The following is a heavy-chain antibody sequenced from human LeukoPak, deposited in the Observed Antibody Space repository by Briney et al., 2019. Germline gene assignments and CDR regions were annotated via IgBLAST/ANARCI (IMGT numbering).Heavy chain of an antibody. V-gene: IGHV4-30-4*01. J-gene: IGHJ4*02. CDR2: IYYSGST. Sequence: SQTLSPTCTVSGGSISSGDYYWSWIRQPPGKGLEWIGYIYYSGSTYYNPSLKSRVTISVDTSKNQFSLKLSSVTAADTAVYYCARDLGYGDYALDYWGQGTLVTVSS. CDR1: GGSISSGDYY. CDR3: ARDLGYGDYALDY. D-gene: IGHD4-17*01.